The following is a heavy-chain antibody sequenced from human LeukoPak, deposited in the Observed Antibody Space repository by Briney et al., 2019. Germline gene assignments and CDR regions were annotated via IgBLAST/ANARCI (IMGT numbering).Heavy chain of an antibody. CDR3: ARGKKALTRITMVRDPVRWFDP. CDR2: IYYSGST. V-gene: IGHV4-61*08. D-gene: IGHD3-10*01. Sequence: SETLSLTCAVSGGSISSGGYSWSWIRQPPGKGLEWIGYIYYSGSTNYNPSLKSRVTISVDTSKNQFSLKLSSVTAADTAVYYCARGKKALTRITMVRDPVRWFDPWGQGTLVTVSS. CDR1: GGSISSGGYS. J-gene: IGHJ5*02.